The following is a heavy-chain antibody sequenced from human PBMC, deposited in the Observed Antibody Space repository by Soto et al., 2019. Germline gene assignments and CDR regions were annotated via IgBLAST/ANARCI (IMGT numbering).Heavy chain of an antibody. Sequence: SQTLSLTCVISGDSVSSSSVAWNWVRQSPSRGLEWLGRTYYRSRWYSDFAVSVRGRIVINADTSKNQFSLQLNSVTPEDTAVYFCARSEEDSDYYYYGLDVWGQGTTVTVSS. J-gene: IGHJ6*02. CDR3: ARSEEDSDYYYYGLDV. V-gene: IGHV6-1*01. CDR2: TYYRSRWYS. CDR1: GDSVSSSSVA. D-gene: IGHD2-15*01.